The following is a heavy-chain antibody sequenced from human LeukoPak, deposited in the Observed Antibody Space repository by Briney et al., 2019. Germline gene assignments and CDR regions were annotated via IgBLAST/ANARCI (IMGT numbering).Heavy chain of an antibody. CDR1: GASITSYY. CDR3: ARDAPPIVATPIDY. J-gene: IGHJ4*02. V-gene: IGHV3-66*01. D-gene: IGHD5-12*01. Sequence: QASETLSLTCTVSGASITSYYWSWIRQPPGKGLEWVSVIYSGGSTYYADSVKGRFTISRDNSKNTLYLQMNSLRAEDTAVYYCARDAPPIVATPIDYWGQGTLVTVSS. CDR2: IYSGGST.